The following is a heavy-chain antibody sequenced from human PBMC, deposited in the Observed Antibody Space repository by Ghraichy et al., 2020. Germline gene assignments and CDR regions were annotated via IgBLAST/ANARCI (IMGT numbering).Heavy chain of an antibody. CDR3: ARGYCSGGSCWDTFDI. Sequence: ASVKLSCKASGYTFTGYYMHWVRQAPGQGLEWMGWIYPNSGGTNYAQKFEGRVTMTRDTSITTAYMELSRLRSDDTAVYYCARGYCSGGSCWDTFDIWGQGTMVTVSS. J-gene: IGHJ3*02. V-gene: IGHV1-2*02. CDR2: IYPNSGGT. CDR1: GYTFTGYY. D-gene: IGHD2-15*01.